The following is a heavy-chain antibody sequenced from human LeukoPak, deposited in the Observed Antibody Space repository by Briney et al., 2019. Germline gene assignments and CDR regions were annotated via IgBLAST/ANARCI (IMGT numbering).Heavy chain of an antibody. CDR3: ARAPSEIGGYYPEYFRH. CDR2: IKSGGST. D-gene: IGHD3-22*01. CDR1: GFTFSSYW. V-gene: IGHV3-74*01. J-gene: IGHJ1*01. Sequence: PGGSLRLSCAASGFTFSSYWMHWVRQAPGKGLVWVSRIKSGGSTNYADSVKGRFTISRDNAKNTVPLQMNSLRAEDTGVYYCARAPSEIGGYYPEYFRHWGQGTLVTVSS.